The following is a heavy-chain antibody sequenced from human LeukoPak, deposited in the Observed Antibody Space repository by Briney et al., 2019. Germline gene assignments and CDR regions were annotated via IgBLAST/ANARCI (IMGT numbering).Heavy chain of an antibody. Sequence: SETLSLTCTVSGGSISSHYWRWIRQPPGKGLEWIGYIYYSGSTNYNPSLKSRVNISEDTSKNQFSLKLSSVTAADTAVYYCARMNSSGYYYSYFDYWGQGTLVTVSS. CDR2: IYYSGST. J-gene: IGHJ4*02. CDR3: ARMNSSGYYYSYFDY. D-gene: IGHD3-22*01. CDR1: GGSISSHY. V-gene: IGHV4-59*11.